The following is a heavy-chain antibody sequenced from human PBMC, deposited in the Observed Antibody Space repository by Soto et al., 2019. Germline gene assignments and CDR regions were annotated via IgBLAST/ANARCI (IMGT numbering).Heavy chain of an antibody. D-gene: IGHD4-17*01. CDR3: ARPTVTTSRNSENDY. Sequence: GESLKISCKGSGYSFTSYWIGWVRQMPGKGLEWMGIIYPGDSDTRYSPSFQGQVTISADKSISTAYLQWSSLKASDTAMYYCARPTVTTSRNSENDYWGQGTLVTVSS. CDR2: IYPGDSDT. J-gene: IGHJ4*02. V-gene: IGHV5-51*01. CDR1: GYSFTSYW.